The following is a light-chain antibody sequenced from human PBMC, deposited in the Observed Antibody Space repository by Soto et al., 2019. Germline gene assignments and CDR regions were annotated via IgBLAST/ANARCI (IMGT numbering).Light chain of an antibody. V-gene: IGLV2-14*03. CDR3: SSYTTSNTRQIV. CDR1: NSDVGGYNY. J-gene: IGLJ1*01. Sequence: QSVLTQPSSGSGSPGPSLTISCTGTNSDVGGYNYVSWYQHHPGKAPQLMIYDVSNRPSGVSNRLSGSKSGNTASLTISGLQPEDEADYYCSSYTTSNTRQIVFGTGTKVTVL. CDR2: DVS.